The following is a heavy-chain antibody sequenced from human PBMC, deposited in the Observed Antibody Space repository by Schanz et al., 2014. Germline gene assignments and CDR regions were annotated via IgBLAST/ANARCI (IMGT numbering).Heavy chain of an antibody. J-gene: IGHJ4*02. V-gene: IGHV3-48*01. CDR3: AKYRGYYRVSGSYRELEY. CDR2: VSRSTPDI. CDR1: GFTFSSYS. D-gene: IGHD3-10*01. Sequence: EVQLVESGGGWVQPGGSLRLSCAASGFTFSSYSMNWVRQAPGKGLEWVSYVSRSTPDIYYADSVKGRFTMSRDNAKNTLYLQMNSLRPEDTAVYYCAKYRGYYRVSGSYRELEYWGQGTLVTVSS.